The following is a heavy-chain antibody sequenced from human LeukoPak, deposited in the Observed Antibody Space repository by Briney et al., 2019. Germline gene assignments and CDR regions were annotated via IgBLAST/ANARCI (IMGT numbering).Heavy chain of an antibody. CDR3: AREELGFDH. D-gene: IGHD3-16*01. Sequence: SQTLSLTCAISGDSVSSSSAAWTWIRQSPSRGLEWLGRTYYRYTWYYEYSVSVESRITINPETSKNQFSLQVNSVSPEDTAVYYCAREELGFDHWGQGTLVTVSS. CDR2: TYYRYTWYY. CDR1: GDSVSSSSAA. J-gene: IGHJ4*02. V-gene: IGHV6-1*01.